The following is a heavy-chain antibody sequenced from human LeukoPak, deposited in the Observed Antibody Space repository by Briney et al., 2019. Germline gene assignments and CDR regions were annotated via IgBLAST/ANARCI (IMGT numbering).Heavy chain of an antibody. V-gene: IGHV3-7*03. CDR2: IKEDGSER. J-gene: IGHJ4*02. D-gene: IGHD4-17*01. CDR1: GFTFGSNW. Sequence: GGSLRLSCAASGFTFGSNWMSWVRQAPGKGLEWVANIKEDGSERYHVDGRFTVSRDNVKNSLYLQLNSLRAEDTAVYYCAKDDYGDYIFDYWGQGTLVTVSS. CDR3: AKDDYGDYIFDY.